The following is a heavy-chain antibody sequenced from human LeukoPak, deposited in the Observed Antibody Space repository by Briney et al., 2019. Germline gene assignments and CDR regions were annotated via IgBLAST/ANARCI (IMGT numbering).Heavy chain of an antibody. Sequence: SETLSLTCTVSGGSISSYYWSWIRQPPGKGLEWIGYIYTSGSTNYNPSLKSRVTISVDTSKNQFSLKLSSVTAADTAVYYCARHRKQYHLGVSVYWFDPWGQGTLVTVSS. CDR1: GGSISSYY. CDR2: IYTSGST. J-gene: IGHJ5*02. CDR3: ARHRKQYHLGVSVYWFDP. V-gene: IGHV4-4*09. D-gene: IGHD2-2*01.